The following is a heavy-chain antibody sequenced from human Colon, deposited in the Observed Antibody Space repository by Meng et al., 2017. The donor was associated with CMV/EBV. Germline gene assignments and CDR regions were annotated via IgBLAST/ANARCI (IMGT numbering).Heavy chain of an antibody. CDR2: SNPNSGGT. CDR1: GSPFTGYY. D-gene: IGHD3-10*01. Sequence: QLPVVQMEAQVSKPGAPRKVSCKASGSPFTGYYIHWVRQAPGQGLEWMRWSNPNSGGTNYAQKFQCRDTRTRDTSISTAYMELSRLRSVDTAVYYFSRYLRLCFGDFKYWGQGTLVTVSS. J-gene: IGHJ4*02. CDR3: SRYLRLCFGDFKY. V-gene: IGHV1-2*02.